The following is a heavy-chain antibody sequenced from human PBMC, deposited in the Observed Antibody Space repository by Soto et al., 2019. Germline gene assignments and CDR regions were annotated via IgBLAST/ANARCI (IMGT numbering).Heavy chain of an antibody. CDR2: IKSKTDGGTT. V-gene: IGHV3-15*07. CDR1: GFTFSNAW. J-gene: IGHJ4*02. D-gene: IGHD5-12*01. CDR3: TTDHQWLRSFDY. Sequence: EVQLVESGGGLVKPGGSLRLSCAASGFTFSNAWMNWVRQAPGKGLERVGRIKSKTDGGTTDYAAPVKGRFTISRDDSKNTLYLQMNSLKTEDTAVYYCTTDHQWLRSFDYWGQGTLVTVSS.